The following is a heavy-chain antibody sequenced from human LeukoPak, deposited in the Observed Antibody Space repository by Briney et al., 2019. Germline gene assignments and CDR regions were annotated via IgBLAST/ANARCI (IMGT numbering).Heavy chain of an antibody. D-gene: IGHD3-10*01. CDR3: ARASDYYGSGSPFDY. CDR1: GYTFTSYG. Sequence: ASVKVSCKASGYTFTSYGISWVRQAPGQGLEWMGWISAYNGNTNYAQKLQGRVTTTTDTSTSTAYMELRSLRSDDTAVYYCARASDYYGSGSPFDYWGQGTLVTVSS. CDR2: ISAYNGNT. V-gene: IGHV1-18*01. J-gene: IGHJ4*02.